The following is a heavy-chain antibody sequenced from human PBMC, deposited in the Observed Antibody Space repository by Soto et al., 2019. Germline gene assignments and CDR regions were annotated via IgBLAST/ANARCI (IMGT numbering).Heavy chain of an antibody. CDR2: VSIGGST. CDR1: GFTFSSYA. Sequence: DVQLLESGGGLVQPEGSLRLSCAASGFTFSSYAMGWVRQGPGKGLEWVAVVSIGGSTHYADSVRGRFTISRDNSKNTLSLQMNSLTAEYTAVYFCAKRRGAGGHFDYWGQGALVNVSS. V-gene: IGHV3-23*01. D-gene: IGHD2-15*01. J-gene: IGHJ4*02. CDR3: AKRRGAGGHFDY.